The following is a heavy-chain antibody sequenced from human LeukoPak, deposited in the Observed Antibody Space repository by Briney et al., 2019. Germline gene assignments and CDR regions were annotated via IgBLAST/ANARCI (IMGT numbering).Heavy chain of an antibody. Sequence: GGSLRLSCAASGFTFSDYYMIWIRQAPGKGLEWVSYISSSGSYTNYADSVKDRVTISRDNAKNSLYLQMNSLRAEDTAVYYCARDRAGGSGSYSDYWGQGTLVTVSS. J-gene: IGHJ4*02. V-gene: IGHV3-11*06. D-gene: IGHD1-26*01. CDR1: GFTFSDYY. CDR2: ISSSGSYT. CDR3: ARDRAGGSGSYSDY.